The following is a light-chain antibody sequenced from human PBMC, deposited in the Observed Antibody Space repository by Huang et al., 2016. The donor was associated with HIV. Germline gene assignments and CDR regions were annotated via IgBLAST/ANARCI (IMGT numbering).Light chain of an antibody. CDR2: DAS. CDR1: QDISNY. V-gene: IGKV1-33*01. Sequence: DIQMTQSPSSLSASVGDRVTITCQASQDISNYLNWYQQKPGKAPKLLIYDASNLETGVSSRFSGSGSGTDFTFTTSSLQPEDIATYYCQHYDNLRTFGQGTKVEIK. J-gene: IGKJ1*01. CDR3: QHYDNLRT.